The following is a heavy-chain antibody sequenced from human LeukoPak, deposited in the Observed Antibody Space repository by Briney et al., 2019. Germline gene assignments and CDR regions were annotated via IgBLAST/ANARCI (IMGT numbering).Heavy chain of an antibody. J-gene: IGHJ4*02. CDR3: ARDPYYDSSGYLFDY. CDR2: INSDGSST. Sequence: AGGSLRLSCAASGFTFSSYWMHWVRQAPGKGLVWVSRINSDGSSTSYADSVKGRFTISRDNAKNTLYLQMNSLRAEDTAVYYCARDPYYDSSGYLFDYWGQGTLVTVSS. D-gene: IGHD3-22*01. CDR1: GFTFSSYW. V-gene: IGHV3-74*01.